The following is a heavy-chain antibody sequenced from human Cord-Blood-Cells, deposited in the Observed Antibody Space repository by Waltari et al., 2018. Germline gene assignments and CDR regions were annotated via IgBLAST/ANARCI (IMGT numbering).Heavy chain of an antibody. V-gene: IGHV3-30*04. D-gene: IGHD3-16*01. CDR3: ARVPGYYDYVWGSLPDY. CDR1: GFTFSSYA. CDR2: KSYDGSKK. Sequence: QVQLVESGGGVVQPGRSLRLSCAASGFTFSSYAMHWVRQAPGKGLEWVAVKSYDGSKKYYADSVKGRFTISRDNSKNTLYLQMNSLGAEDTAVYYCARVPGYYDYVWGSLPDYWGQGTLVTVSS. J-gene: IGHJ4*02.